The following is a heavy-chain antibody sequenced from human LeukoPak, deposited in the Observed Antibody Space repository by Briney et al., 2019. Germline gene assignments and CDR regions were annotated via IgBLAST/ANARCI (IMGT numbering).Heavy chain of an antibody. J-gene: IGHJ3*02. CDR3: ARNILFAFDI. CDR2: IYSGGST. V-gene: IGHV3-53*01. CDR1: GFXVSSNY. Sequence: PGGSLRLSCAASGFXVSSNYMSWVRQAPGKGLEWVSVIYSGGSTYYADSVKGRFTISRDNSKDTLYLQMNSLRAEDTAVYYCARNILFAFDIWGQGTMVTVSS.